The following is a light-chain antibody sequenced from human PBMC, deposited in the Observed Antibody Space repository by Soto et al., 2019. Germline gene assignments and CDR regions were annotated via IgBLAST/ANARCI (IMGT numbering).Light chain of an antibody. J-gene: IGKJ5*01. CDR3: QQYTSIT. V-gene: IGKV3-15*01. Sequence: EIVLTQSPATLSVSPGETATLSCRASQSGSGKLAWYQQKPGQAPMLLISAVSNRATGIPARFSGSGSGTEFTLTNSSLQCEDFACYYCQQYTSITSGQGTRREIK. CDR2: AVS. CDR1: QSGSGK.